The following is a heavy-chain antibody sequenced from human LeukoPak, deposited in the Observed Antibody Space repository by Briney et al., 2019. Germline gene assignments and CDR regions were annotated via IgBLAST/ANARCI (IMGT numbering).Heavy chain of an antibody. Sequence: SETLSLTCAVYGGSFSGYYWSWIRQPPGKGLEWIGSIYYSGSTYYNPSLKSRVTISVDTSKNQFSLKLSSVTAADTAVYYCATYDFWSGYLGYWGQGTLVTVSS. CDR3: ATYDFWSGYLGY. V-gene: IGHV4-34*01. CDR1: GGSFSGYY. CDR2: IYYSGST. D-gene: IGHD3-3*01. J-gene: IGHJ4*02.